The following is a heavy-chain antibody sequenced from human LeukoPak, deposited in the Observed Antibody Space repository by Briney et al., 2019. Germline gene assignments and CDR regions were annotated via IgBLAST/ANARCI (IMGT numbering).Heavy chain of an antibody. V-gene: IGHV4-4*07. CDR2: VYTTGTT. D-gene: IGHD5-18*01. Sequence: SETLSLTCTVSGGSISNYYWTWIRQPAGKGLEWIGRVYTTGTTNYNPSLKSRVTMSVDTSKNQFSLKLSSVTAADTAVYYCARRGYSYGFGAFDIWGQGTMVTVSS. CDR3: ARRGYSYGFGAFDI. J-gene: IGHJ3*02. CDR1: GGSISNYY.